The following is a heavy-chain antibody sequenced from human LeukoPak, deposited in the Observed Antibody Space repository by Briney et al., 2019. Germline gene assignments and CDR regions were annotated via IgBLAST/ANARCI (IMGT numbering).Heavy chain of an antibody. CDR2: ISSDSNYI. J-gene: IGHJ6*02. Sequence: GGSLRLSCAASGFTFSTYSMNWVRQAPGKGLEWVSSISSDSNYIYYADSLKGRFTISRDNAKKSLYLQMNSLRAEDTAVYYCARDELRGMDVWGQGTTVTVSS. CDR1: GFTFSTYS. CDR3: ARDELRGMDV. D-gene: IGHD1-7*01. V-gene: IGHV3-21*01.